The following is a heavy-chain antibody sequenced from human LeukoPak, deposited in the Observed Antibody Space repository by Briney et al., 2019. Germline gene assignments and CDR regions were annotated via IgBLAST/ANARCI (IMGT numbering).Heavy chain of an antibody. D-gene: IGHD3-10*01. CDR2: IYTSGST. J-gene: IGHJ6*03. V-gene: IGHV4-4*07. CDR1: GGSISSYY. Sequence: SETLSLTCTVSGGSISSYYWSWIRQPAGKGLEWIGRIYTSGSTNYNPSLKSRVTMSVDTSKNQFSLKLSSVTAADTAVYYCARERAEWGFGELLHYCYYYYMDVWGKGTTVTISS. CDR3: ARERAEWGFGELLHYCYYYYMDV.